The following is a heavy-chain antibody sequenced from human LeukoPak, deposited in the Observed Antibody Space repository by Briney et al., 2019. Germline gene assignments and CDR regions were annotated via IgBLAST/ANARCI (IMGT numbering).Heavy chain of an antibody. CDR1: GFTFSSYE. Sequence: PGGSLRLSCAASGFTFSSYEMNWVRQAPGKGLEWVSYISSSGSTIYYADSVKGRFTISRDNAKNSLYLQMNSLRAEDPAVYYCASLIVPAAIRGGDYWGQGTLVTVSS. D-gene: IGHD2-2*02. CDR2: ISSSGSTI. CDR3: ASLIVPAAIRGGDY. J-gene: IGHJ4*02. V-gene: IGHV3-48*03.